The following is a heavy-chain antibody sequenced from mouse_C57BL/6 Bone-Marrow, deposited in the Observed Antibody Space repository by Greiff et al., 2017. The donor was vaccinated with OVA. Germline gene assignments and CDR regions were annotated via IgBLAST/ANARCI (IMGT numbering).Heavy chain of an antibody. D-gene: IGHD2-4*01. V-gene: IGHV1-69*01. Sequence: VQLQQPGAELVMPGASVKLSCKASGYTFTSYWMHWVKQRPGQGLEWIGEIDPSDSYTNYNQKFKGKSTLTVDKSSSTAYMQLSSLTSEDSAVYYCAIEGLRSFAYWGQGTLVTVSA. CDR1: GYTFTSYW. J-gene: IGHJ3*01. CDR3: AIEGLRSFAY. CDR2: IDPSDSYT.